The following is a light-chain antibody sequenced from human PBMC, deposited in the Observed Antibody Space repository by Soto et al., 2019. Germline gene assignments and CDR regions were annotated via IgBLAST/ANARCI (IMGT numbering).Light chain of an antibody. CDR3: SSYTISGTVI. CDR2: DVI. CDR1: SSDVGAYDY. J-gene: IGLJ2*01. Sequence: QSVLTQPASVSGSPGQSITISCTGSSSDVGAYDYVSWCQQHPGKAPKLVIYDVIYRPSGVSNRFSGSKSGNTASLTISGLQADDAADYYCSSYTISGTVIFGGGTQLTVL. V-gene: IGLV2-14*01.